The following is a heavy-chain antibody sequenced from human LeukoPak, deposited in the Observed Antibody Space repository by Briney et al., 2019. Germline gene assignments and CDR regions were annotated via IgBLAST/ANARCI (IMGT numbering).Heavy chain of an antibody. Sequence: GGSLRLSCAVSGFTLRSYAIHWVRQAPGKGLEWVALIPSDGSYTYYADSVKGRFTISRDNSKNTLSLQMNSVRPDDTAVYYCAKDRYGDYGPFDNWGQGTMVTVPS. CDR1: GFTLRSYA. V-gene: IGHV3-30*04. CDR2: IPSDGSYT. CDR3: AKDRYGDYGPFDN. J-gene: IGHJ3*02. D-gene: IGHD4-17*01.